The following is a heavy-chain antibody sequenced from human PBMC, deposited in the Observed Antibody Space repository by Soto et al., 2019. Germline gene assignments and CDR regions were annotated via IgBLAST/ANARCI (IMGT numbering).Heavy chain of an antibody. CDR2: IKEDGSEK. Sequence: EVQLVESGGGLVQPGGSLRLSCAVSGFTFNRHWMSWVRQTPGKGLEWVASIKEDGSEKSYVDSVKGRFTISRDNDKNSLFLQLNGLRVEDTAVYYCVSTGWNPTVYWGRGTLVTVSS. V-gene: IGHV3-7*01. CDR3: VSTGWNPTVY. J-gene: IGHJ4*02. D-gene: IGHD1-1*01. CDR1: GFTFNRHW.